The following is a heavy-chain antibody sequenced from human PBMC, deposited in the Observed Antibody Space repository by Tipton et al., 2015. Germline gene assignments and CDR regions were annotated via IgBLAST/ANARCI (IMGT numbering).Heavy chain of an antibody. Sequence: SLRLSCATSGFIFSNFGMHWVRQAPGKGLEWVALISNDGSNEYYADSVKGRFTISRDNAKNSLYLQMNSLRDEDTAVYYCARSPRMVIVGECDYWGQGTLVTVSS. CDR1: GFIFSNFG. V-gene: IGHV3-30*03. CDR3: ARSPRMVIVGECDY. CDR2: ISNDGSNE. D-gene: IGHD3-16*01. J-gene: IGHJ4*02.